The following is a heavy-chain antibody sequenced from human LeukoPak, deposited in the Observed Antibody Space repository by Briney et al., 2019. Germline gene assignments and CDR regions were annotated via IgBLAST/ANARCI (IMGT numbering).Heavy chain of an antibody. Sequence: SETLSLTCTVSGGSISSGDYYWSWIRQPPGKGLEWIGYIYYSGSTYYNPSLKSRVTISVDTSKNQISLKLSSVTAADTAVYYCARARVILRVIDYWGQGTLVTVS. J-gene: IGHJ4*02. CDR1: GGSISSGDYY. D-gene: IGHD4-17*01. CDR3: ARARVILRVIDY. CDR2: IYYSGST. V-gene: IGHV4-30-4*01.